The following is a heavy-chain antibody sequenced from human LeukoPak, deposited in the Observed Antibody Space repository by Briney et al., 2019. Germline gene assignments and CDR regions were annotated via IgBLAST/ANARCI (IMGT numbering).Heavy chain of an antibody. Sequence: PSETLSLTCTVSGGSISSYYWSWIRQPPGKGLEWIGYIYYSGSTNYNPSLKSRVTISVDTSKNQFSLKLSSATAADTAVYYCARHLYDSSGKDYYYGMDVWGQGTTVTVSS. J-gene: IGHJ6*02. CDR1: GGSISSYY. CDR2: IYYSGST. D-gene: IGHD1-26*01. V-gene: IGHV4-59*08. CDR3: ARHLYDSSGKDYYYGMDV.